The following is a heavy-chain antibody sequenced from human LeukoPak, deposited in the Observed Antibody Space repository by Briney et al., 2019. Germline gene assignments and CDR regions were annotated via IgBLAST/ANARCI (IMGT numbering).Heavy chain of an antibody. V-gene: IGHV1-2*02. CDR1: GYTFTGYY. Sequence: GASVTVSCKASGYTFTGYYMHWVRQAPGQGLEWMGWINPNSGGTNYAQKFQGRVTMTRDTSISTAYMELSRLRSDDTAVYYCARDYDIVVVVAAPGWFDPWGQGTLVTVSS. J-gene: IGHJ5*02. D-gene: IGHD2-15*01. CDR3: ARDYDIVVVVAAPGWFDP. CDR2: INPNSGGT.